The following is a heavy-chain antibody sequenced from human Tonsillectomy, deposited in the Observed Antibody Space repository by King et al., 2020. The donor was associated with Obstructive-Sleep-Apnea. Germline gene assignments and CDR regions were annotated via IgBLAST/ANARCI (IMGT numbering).Heavy chain of an antibody. CDR2: ISGSGGST. Sequence: VQLVESGGGLVQPGGSLRLSCAASGFTFSSYAMGWVRQAPGKGLEWVSGISGSGGSTYYADSVKGRFTNSRDNTKKTRYLKMNSLRAEDTAVYYCAKDRKNIAVAGTDLWGQGTLVTVSS. CDR3: AKDRKNIAVAGTDL. J-gene: IGHJ4*02. D-gene: IGHD6-19*01. V-gene: IGHV3-23*04. CDR1: GFTFSSYA.